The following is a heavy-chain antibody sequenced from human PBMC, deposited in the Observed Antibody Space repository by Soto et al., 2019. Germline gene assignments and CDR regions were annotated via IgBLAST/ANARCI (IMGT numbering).Heavy chain of an antibody. CDR1: GFSFSTYS. Sequence: EVQLVESGGGLVQPGGSLRLSCAASGFSFSTYSMKWVRQAPGKGLEWLSYISVSSNVINYADSVEGRFTISRDNAKNSLYLEMNNLRAEDTAVYYCATERYSYGYDYWGQGTLVTVSS. V-gene: IGHV3-48*01. D-gene: IGHD5-18*01. CDR3: ATERYSYGYDY. J-gene: IGHJ4*02. CDR2: ISVSSNVI.